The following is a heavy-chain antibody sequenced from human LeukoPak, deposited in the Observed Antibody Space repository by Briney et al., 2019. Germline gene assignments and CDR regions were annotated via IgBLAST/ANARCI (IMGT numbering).Heavy chain of an antibody. CDR2: IKQDGSEK. Sequence: PGGSLRLSCAASGFTFSSYWMSWVRQAPGKGLEWVANIKQDGSEKYYVDSVKGRFTISRDNAKNSLYLQMNSLRAEDTAVYYCARGPPIVGATHGAFDYWGQGTLVTVSS. CDR3: ARGPPIVGATHGAFDY. CDR1: GFTFSSYW. V-gene: IGHV3-7*01. D-gene: IGHD1-26*01. J-gene: IGHJ4*02.